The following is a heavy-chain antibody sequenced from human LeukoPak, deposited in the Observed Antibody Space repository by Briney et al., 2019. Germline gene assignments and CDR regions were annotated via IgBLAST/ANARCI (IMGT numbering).Heavy chain of an antibody. CDR2: IKSKTDGGTT. CDR1: GFTFSNAW. J-gene: IGHJ5*02. Sequence: GGSLRLSCAASGFTFSNAWMSWARQAPGKGLEWVGRIKSKTDGGTTDYAAPVKGRFTISRDDSKNTLYLQMNSLKTEDTAVYYCTTEYYDFWSGYPPSWFDPWGQGTLVTVSS. V-gene: IGHV3-15*01. D-gene: IGHD3-3*01. CDR3: TTEYYDFWSGYPPSWFDP.